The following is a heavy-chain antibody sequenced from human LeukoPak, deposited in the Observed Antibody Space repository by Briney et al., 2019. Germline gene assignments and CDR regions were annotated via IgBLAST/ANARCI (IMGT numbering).Heavy chain of an antibody. D-gene: IGHD3-3*01. J-gene: IGHJ6*03. Sequence: PGGSLRLSCAASGFTFSSYGMHWVRQAPGKGLEWVASIRYDGSNKYYADSVKGRFTISRDNSKNTLYLQMNSLRAEDTAVYYCAKAKTNTIFGVVKIEYYMDVWGKGTTVTVSS. CDR1: GFTFSSYG. CDR3: AKAKTNTIFGVVKIEYYMDV. CDR2: IRYDGSNK. V-gene: IGHV3-30*02.